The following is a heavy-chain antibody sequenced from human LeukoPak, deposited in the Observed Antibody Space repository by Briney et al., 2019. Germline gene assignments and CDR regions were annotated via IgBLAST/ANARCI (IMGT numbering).Heavy chain of an antibody. CDR3: ARGSGITMIQVAQGAFDI. Sequence: KPSETLSLTCAVYGGSFSGYYWSWIRQPPGKGLEWIGEINHSGSTNYNPSLKSRVTISVDTSKNQFSLKLSSVTAADTAVYYCARGSGITMIQVAQGAFDIWGQGTMVTVSS. CDR2: INHSGST. V-gene: IGHV4-34*01. CDR1: GGSFSGYY. D-gene: IGHD3-22*01. J-gene: IGHJ3*02.